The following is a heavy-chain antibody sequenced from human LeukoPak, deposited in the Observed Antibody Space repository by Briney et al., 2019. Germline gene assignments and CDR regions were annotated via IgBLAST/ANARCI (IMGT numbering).Heavy chain of an antibody. D-gene: IGHD4/OR15-4a*01. J-gene: IGHJ2*01. CDR2: IYYGGST. CDR1: GGSISSYY. V-gene: IGHV4-59*01. CDR3: ARGGAGYFDL. Sequence: PSETLSLTCTVSGGSISSYYWSWIRQPPGKGLEWIGYIYYGGSTNYNPSLKSRVTISVDTSKNQFSLKLSSVTAADTAVYYCARGGAGYFDLWGRGTLVTVSS.